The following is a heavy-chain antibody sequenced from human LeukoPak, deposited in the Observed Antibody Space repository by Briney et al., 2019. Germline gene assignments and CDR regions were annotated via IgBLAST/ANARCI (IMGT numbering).Heavy chain of an antibody. J-gene: IGHJ6*03. V-gene: IGHV3-7*01. CDR2: IKQDGSEK. CDR3: ARTYSSSWGYYYYYYMDV. Sequence: GGSLRLSCAASEFTFSNYGMSWVRQAPGKGLEWVAHIKQDGSEKYYVDSVKGRFTISRDNAKNSLYLQMNSLRAEDTAVYYCARTYSSSWGYYYYYYMDVWGKGTTVTISS. D-gene: IGHD6-13*01. CDR1: EFTFSNYG.